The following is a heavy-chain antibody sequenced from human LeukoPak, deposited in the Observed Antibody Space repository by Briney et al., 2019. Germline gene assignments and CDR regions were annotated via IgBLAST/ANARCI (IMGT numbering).Heavy chain of an antibody. CDR3: AKALSDYYDSSGYPQYYFDY. D-gene: IGHD3-22*01. CDR2: ISASGDSP. J-gene: IGHJ4*02. CDR1: GFMFSDYH. V-gene: IGHV3-23*01. Sequence: GGSLRLSCAASGFMFSDYHMTWIRQAPGKGLDWVSTISASGDSPYYSDSVKGRFTISRDNSKNTLYLQMNSLRAEDTAVYYCAKALSDYYDSSGYPQYYFDYWGQGTLVTVSS.